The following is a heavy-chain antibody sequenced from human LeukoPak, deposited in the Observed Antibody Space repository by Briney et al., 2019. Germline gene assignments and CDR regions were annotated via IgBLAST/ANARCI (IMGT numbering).Heavy chain of an antibody. CDR3: AREASGSYCYDY. D-gene: IGHD3-10*01. Sequence: PGRSLRLSCAASGFTFSTYGMHWVRQAPGKGLEWVAVIWFDGSNKYYADSVKGRFTISRDDSKNTLYLQMNSLRAEDTAMYSCAREASGSYCYDYWGQGTLVTVSS. V-gene: IGHV3-33*01. CDR1: GFTFSTYG. J-gene: IGHJ4*02. CDR2: IWFDGSNK.